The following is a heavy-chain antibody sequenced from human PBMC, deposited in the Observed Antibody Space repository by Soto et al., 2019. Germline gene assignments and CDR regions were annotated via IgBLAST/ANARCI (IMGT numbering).Heavy chain of an antibody. CDR2: IYYSGST. D-gene: IGHD4-17*01. CDR1: GGSISSGSY. CDR3: ARDRSGYGDSL. V-gene: IGHV4-31*03. J-gene: IGHJ4*02. Sequence: QVQLQESGPGLVKPSQTLSLTCTVSGGSISSGSYWSWIRQHPVKGLEWIGYIYYSGSTYYNPSLKSRITISMDTSKNQFSLNLSSVTAADTAVYYCARDRSGYGDSLWGQGTLVTVSA.